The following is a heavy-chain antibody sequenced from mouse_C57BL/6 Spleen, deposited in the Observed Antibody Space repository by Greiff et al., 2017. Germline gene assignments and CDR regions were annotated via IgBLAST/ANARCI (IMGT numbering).Heavy chain of an antibody. CDR1: GFTFSSYT. Sequence: EVKVEESGGGLVKPGGSLKLSCAASGFTFSSYTMSWVRQTPEKRLEWVATISGGGGNTYYPDSVKGRFTIYRDNAKNTLYLQMSSLRSEDTALYYCARYEDYFDYWGQGTTLTVSS. CDR2: ISGGGGNT. J-gene: IGHJ2*01. CDR3: ARYEDYFDY. V-gene: IGHV5-9*01. D-gene: IGHD2-12*01.